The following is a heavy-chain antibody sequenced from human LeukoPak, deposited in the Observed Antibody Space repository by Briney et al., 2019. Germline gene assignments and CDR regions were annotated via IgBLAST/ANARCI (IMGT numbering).Heavy chain of an antibody. J-gene: IGHJ4*02. Sequence: GGSLRLSCAASGITFSRFWMSWVRQAPGKGLQWVANINQDGSEKHYVDSVKGRFTISRDNAENSLYLQMNSLRAEDTAVYYCARVSGSSGWYGPVDYWGQGTLVTVSS. CDR3: ARVSGSSGWYGPVDY. D-gene: IGHD6-19*01. CDR1: GITFSRFW. CDR2: INQDGSEK. V-gene: IGHV3-7*03.